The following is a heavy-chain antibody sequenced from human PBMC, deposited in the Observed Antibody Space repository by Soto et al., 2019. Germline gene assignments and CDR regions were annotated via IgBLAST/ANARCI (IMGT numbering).Heavy chain of an antibody. V-gene: IGHV1-18*01. Sequence: QVHLVQSGAEVKKPGASVKVSCQGSGYAFTTCSIAWVRQAPGQGLEWMGWISAHNGNTNYAQKLQGRVTVTRDTSTSTAYMELRSLRYDDTAVYYCARGRYGDYWGQGALVTVSS. D-gene: IGHD1-1*01. J-gene: IGHJ4*02. CDR2: ISAHNGNT. CDR3: ARGRYGDY. CDR1: GYAFTTCS.